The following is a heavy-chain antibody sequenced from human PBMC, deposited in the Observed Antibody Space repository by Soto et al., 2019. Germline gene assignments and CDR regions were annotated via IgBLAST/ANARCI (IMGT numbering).Heavy chain of an antibody. J-gene: IGHJ5*02. CDR3: ARDYGSGTYYKGNWFDP. Sequence: QVQLQESGPGLVKPSQTLSLTCSVSGGSISSGGHYWSWLRQHPGKGLEWIGYIDHSGSTYYNPSLKSRVTISVDTSKNQFSLNLSSVTVSDTAVYYCARDYGSGTYYKGNWFDPRGQGTLVTVSS. CDR2: IDHSGST. D-gene: IGHD3-10*01. V-gene: IGHV4-31*03. CDR1: GGSISSGGHY.